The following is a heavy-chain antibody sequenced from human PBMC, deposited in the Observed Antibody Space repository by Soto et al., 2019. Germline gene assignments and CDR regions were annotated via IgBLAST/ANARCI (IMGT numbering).Heavy chain of an antibody. CDR1: GGSISSSSYY. CDR2: IYYSGST. CDR3: ARRGLLAPFDY. D-gene: IGHD1-26*01. Sequence: QLQLQESGPGLVKPSETLSLTCTVSGGSISSSSYYWGWIRQPPGKGLEWIGSIYYSGSTYYNPSLKSRVTISVDTSKNQFSLKLSSVTAADTAVYYCARRGLLAPFDYWGQGTLVTVSS. J-gene: IGHJ4*02. V-gene: IGHV4-39*01.